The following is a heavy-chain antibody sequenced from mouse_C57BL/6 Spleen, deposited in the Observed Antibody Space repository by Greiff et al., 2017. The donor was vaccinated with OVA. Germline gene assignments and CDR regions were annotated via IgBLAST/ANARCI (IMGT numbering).Heavy chain of an antibody. V-gene: IGHV1-64*01. CDR3: AIYGGVYYAMDY. D-gene: IGHD1-2*01. CDR2: FHPNSGCT. CDR1: GYTFTSYW. Sequence: QVQLQQPGAELVKPGASVKLSCKASGYTFTSYWMHWVKQRPGQGLEWIGMFHPNSGCTNYTEKFKSKATLTVDKSSRTAYMQLSSLTSEDSAVYYCAIYGGVYYAMDYWGQGTSVTVSS. J-gene: IGHJ4*01.